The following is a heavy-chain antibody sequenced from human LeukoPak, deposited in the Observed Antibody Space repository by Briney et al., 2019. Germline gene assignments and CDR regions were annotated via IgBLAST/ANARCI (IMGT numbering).Heavy chain of an antibody. CDR1: GCTFSSYE. CDR2: ISSSGSTI. D-gene: IGHD6-13*01. J-gene: IGHJ4*02. CDR3: ARAAYSTSRGYFDY. Sequence: PGGSLSLSCAASGCTFSSYEMNWVRQAPGKGLEWVSYISSSGSTIYYADSVKGRFTISRDNAKNSLYLQMNSLRAEDTAVYYCARAAYSTSRGYFDYWGQGTLVTVSS. V-gene: IGHV3-48*03.